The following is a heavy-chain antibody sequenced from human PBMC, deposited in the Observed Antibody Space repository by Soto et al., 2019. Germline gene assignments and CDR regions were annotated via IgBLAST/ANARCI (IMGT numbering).Heavy chain of an antibody. Sequence: QVHLVQSGAEVKKPGASVKVSCKTSGYTFTRYGISWVRQAPGQGLEWMGWISGYDGRTNFAQKVQDRVTMTTDTSTNTVYMELRSLRSDDTAVYYCAREGDVPYYYYGMHVWGQGTTVTVSS. CDR3: AREGDVPYYYYGMHV. CDR2: ISGYDGRT. CDR1: GYTFTRYG. J-gene: IGHJ6*02. V-gene: IGHV1-18*01. D-gene: IGHD2-21*02.